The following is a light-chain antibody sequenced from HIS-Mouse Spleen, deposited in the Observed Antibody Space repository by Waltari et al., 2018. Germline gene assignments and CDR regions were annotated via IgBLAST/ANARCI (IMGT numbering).Light chain of an antibody. V-gene: IGKV4-1*01. CDR3: QQYYSTPFT. CDR2: WAS. J-gene: IGKJ3*01. Sequence: DIVMTQSPDSLAVSLGERATINCKSSQSVLYSSNNKNYLAWYQQKTGQPPKLLIYWASTRESGVPDRFGGSGSGTDFTLTISSLQAEDVAVYYCQQYYSTPFTFGPGTKVDIK. CDR1: QSVLYSSNNKNY.